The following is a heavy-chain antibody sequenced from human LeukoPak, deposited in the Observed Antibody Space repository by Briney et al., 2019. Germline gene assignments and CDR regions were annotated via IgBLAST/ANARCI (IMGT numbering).Heavy chain of an antibody. Sequence: GGSLRLSCAASGFTFSSYWMHWVRQAPGKGLVWASRINSDGSSTSYADSVKGRFTISRDYAKNTLYLQMNSLRAEDTAVYYCARDTFGVDKSPFWGQGTLLTVSS. D-gene: IGHD3-3*01. CDR2: INSDGSST. J-gene: IGHJ4*02. CDR1: GFTFSSYW. CDR3: ARDTFGVDKSPF. V-gene: IGHV3-74*01.